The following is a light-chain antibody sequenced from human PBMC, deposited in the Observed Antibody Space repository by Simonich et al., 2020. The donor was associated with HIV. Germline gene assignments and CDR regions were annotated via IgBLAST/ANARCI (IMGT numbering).Light chain of an antibody. Sequence: EIVLTQSPATLSLSPGERATLSCRASQSVTSYLAWYQHKPGQAPRLLIYDASNRATGIPARFSGSGSWTDFTLTISSLEPEDFAIYYCQQRSHWPTFGQGTKVEIK. CDR2: DAS. J-gene: IGKJ1*01. CDR3: QQRSHWPT. V-gene: IGKV3-11*01. CDR1: QSVTSY.